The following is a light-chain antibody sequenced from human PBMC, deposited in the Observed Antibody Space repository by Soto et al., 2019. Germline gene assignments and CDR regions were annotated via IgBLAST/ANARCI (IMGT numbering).Light chain of an antibody. CDR2: GAS. Sequence: EIVLTQSPGTLSLSPGERATLSCRASQSVSSSYLAWYQQKPGQAPRLLIYGASSRATGIPDRFSGSGSGTDFTLTISRLEPEDVAVYYCQQYGSSGYNLGQGTKLEIK. CDR1: QSVSSSY. CDR3: QQYGSSGYN. V-gene: IGKV3-20*01. J-gene: IGKJ2*01.